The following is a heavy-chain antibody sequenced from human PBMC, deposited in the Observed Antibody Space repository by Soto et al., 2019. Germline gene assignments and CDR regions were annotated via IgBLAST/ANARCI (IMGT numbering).Heavy chain of an antibody. CDR2: INAGNGNT. D-gene: IGHD1-26*01. V-gene: IGHV1-3*01. Sequence: ASVKVSCKASGYTFTSYAMHWVRQAPGQRLEWMGWINAGNGNTKYSQKFQGRVTITRDTSASTAYMELSSLRPEDTAVYYCARVGANHPRGFDYWGQGTLVTVSS. CDR3: ARVGANHPRGFDY. CDR1: GYTFTSYA. J-gene: IGHJ4*02.